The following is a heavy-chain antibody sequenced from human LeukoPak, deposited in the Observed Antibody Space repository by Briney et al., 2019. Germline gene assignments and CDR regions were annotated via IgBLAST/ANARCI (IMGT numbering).Heavy chain of an antibody. CDR1: GGSISSSSYY. J-gene: IGHJ4*02. D-gene: IGHD3-22*01. CDR2: IYYSGST. CDR3: ARTEYYYEGSCYLGLIFDY. Sequence: SETLSLTCTVSGGSISSSSYYWGWIPQPPGKGLEWIGSIYYSGSTYYNPSLKSRVTISVDTYKNQFSLKLSSVTAADTAVYYCARTEYYYEGSCYLGLIFDYWGQGTLVTVSS. V-gene: IGHV4-39*01.